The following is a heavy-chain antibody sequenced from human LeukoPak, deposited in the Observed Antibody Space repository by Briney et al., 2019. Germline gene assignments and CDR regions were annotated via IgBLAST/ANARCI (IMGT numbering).Heavy chain of an antibody. CDR3: ARVDNYYDSSGPFDY. J-gene: IGHJ4*02. CDR2: ISYDGSNK. D-gene: IGHD3-22*01. V-gene: IGHV3-30*04. Sequence: QPGGSLRLSCAASGFTFSSYAMHWVRQAPGKGLEWVAVISYDGSNKYYADSVKGRFTISRDNSKNTLYLQMNSLRAEDTAVYYCARVDNYYDSSGPFDYWGQGTLVTVSS. CDR1: GFTFSSYA.